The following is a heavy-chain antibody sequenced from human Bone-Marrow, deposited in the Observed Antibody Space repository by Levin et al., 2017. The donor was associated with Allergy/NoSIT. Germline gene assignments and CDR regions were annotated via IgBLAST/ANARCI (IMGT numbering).Heavy chain of an antibody. CDR2: YYNSGDT. CDR3: ARNGAHYYGMDV. D-gene: IGHD4-17*01. CDR1: GDSITNTGYH. V-gene: IGHV4-30-4*01. J-gene: IGHJ6*02. Sequence: SETLSLTCTVSGDSITNTGYHWDWVRQSPGKGLEWIGYYYNSGDTDYNPSLEGRVSISVDTSRNQFSLRLNAVTAADTAVYYCARNGAHYYGMDVWGQGTTVIVSS.